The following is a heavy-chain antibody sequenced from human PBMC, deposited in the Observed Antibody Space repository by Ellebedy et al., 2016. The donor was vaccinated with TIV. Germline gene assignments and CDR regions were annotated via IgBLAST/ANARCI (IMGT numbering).Heavy chain of an antibody. CDR3: ARDRDRGGYYYECDP. V-gene: IGHV3-43*01. CDR1: GLNLGDYT. CDR2: ITSDGAYI. Sequence: PGGSLRLSCAASGLNLGDYTMHWVRQAQGKGLQWVSLITSDGAYIYYADPVKGRFTISRDNYEHSLYLQMNSLRLEDTVFYYCARDRDRGGYYYECDPWGQGTLVTVSS. J-gene: IGHJ5*02. D-gene: IGHD3-22*01.